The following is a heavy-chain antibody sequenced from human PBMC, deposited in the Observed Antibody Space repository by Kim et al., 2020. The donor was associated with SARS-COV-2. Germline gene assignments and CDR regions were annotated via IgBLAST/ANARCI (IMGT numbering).Heavy chain of an antibody. Sequence: SETLSLTCTVSGGSISSYYWSWIRQPPGKGLEWIGYIYYSGSTHYNPSLKSRVTISVDTSKNQFSLKLSSVTAADTAVYYCARDHREWLQYTANWYFDLSGRGTLVTVSS. CDR3: ARDHREWLQYTANWYFDL. CDR1: GGSISSYY. D-gene: IGHD3-3*01. J-gene: IGHJ2*01. V-gene: IGHV4-59*01. CDR2: IYYSGST.